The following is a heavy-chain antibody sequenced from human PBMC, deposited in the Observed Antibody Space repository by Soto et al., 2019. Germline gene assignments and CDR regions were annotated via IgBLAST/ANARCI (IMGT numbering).Heavy chain of an antibody. J-gene: IGHJ5*02. V-gene: IGHV4-34*01. CDR2: INHSGST. D-gene: IGHD3-16*01. CDR3: TGAYYDIDAYTIDP. Sequence: PSETLSLTCAVYGGSFSGYYWSWIRQPPGKGLEWIGEINHSGSTNYNPSLKSRVIISVDTAKNQFSLSLSSVTAADTAVYYCTGAYYDIDAYTIDPWGQGTSVTVSS. CDR1: GGSFSGYY.